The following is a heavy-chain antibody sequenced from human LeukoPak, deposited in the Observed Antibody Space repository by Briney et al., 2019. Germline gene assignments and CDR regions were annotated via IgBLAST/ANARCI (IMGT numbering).Heavy chain of an antibody. CDR1: GGSISSYY. CDR3: ARDRSLYCGGDCYDNYYYYMDV. D-gene: IGHD2-21*02. CDR2: IYNSGSI. V-gene: IGHV4-59*01. Sequence: KPSETLSLTCTVSGGSISSYYWSWIRQPPGKGLEWIGYIYNSGSINYNPSLRSRVTISVDTSKNQVSLRLSSVTTTDTAVYYCARDRSLYCGGDCYDNYYYYMDVWGKGTTVIVSS. J-gene: IGHJ6*03.